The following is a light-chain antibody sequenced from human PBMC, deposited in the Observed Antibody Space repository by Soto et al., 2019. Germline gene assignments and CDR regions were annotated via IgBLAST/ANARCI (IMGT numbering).Light chain of an antibody. CDR1: SSDVGGYNY. V-gene: IGLV2-8*01. CDR3: SSYAGSNTHYV. J-gene: IGLJ1*01. CDR2: EVS. Sequence: LTQPPSASGSPGQSVTISCTGTSSDVGGYNYVSWYQQHPGKAPKLMIYEVSKRPSGVPDRFSGSKSGNTASLTVSGLQAEDEADYYCSSYAGSNTHYVFGTGTKVTVL.